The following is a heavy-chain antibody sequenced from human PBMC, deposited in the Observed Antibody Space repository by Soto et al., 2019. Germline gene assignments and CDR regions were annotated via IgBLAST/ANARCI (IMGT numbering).Heavy chain of an antibody. J-gene: IGHJ6*02. V-gene: IGHV3-21*01. CDR3: ARDLTKLDRITIFGVDPTTGYYGMDV. Sequence: GGSLRLSCAASGFTFSSYSMNWVRQAPGKGLEWVSSISSSSSYIYYADSVKGRFTISRDNAKNSLYLQMNSLRAEDTAVYYCARDLTKLDRITIFGVDPTTGYYGMDVWGQGTTVTVSS. CDR1: GFTFSSYS. CDR2: ISSSSSYI. D-gene: IGHD3-3*01.